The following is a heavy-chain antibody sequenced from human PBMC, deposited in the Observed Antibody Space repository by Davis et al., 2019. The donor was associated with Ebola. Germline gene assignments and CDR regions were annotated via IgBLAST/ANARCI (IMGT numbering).Heavy chain of an antibody. D-gene: IGHD2-2*02. CDR1: GGTFSSYA. Sequence: SVKVSCKASGGTFSSYAISWVRQAPGQGLEWMGGIIPIFGTANYAQKFQGRVTITADESTSTAYMELSSLRSEDTAVYYCAREVMIGAYCSSTSCYIRWFDPWGQGTLVTVSS. CDR3: AREVMIGAYCSSTSCYIRWFDP. CDR2: IIPIFGTA. J-gene: IGHJ5*02. V-gene: IGHV1-69*13.